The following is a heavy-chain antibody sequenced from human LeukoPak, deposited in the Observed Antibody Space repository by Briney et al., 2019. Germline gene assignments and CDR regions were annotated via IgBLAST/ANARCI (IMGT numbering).Heavy chain of an antibody. D-gene: IGHD5-18*01. CDR1: GDSVSSNSAT. V-gene: IGHV6-1*01. J-gene: IGHJ2*01. CDR3: TRAGSYGYYWYFDL. CDR2: TYYRSKWYN. Sequence: SQTLSLTCAISGDSVSSNSATWNWIRQSPSRSLEWLGRTYYRSKWYNDYAVSVKSRITINPDTSKSQFSLQLNSVTPEDTAVYYCTRAGSYGYYWYFDLWVRGTLVTVSS.